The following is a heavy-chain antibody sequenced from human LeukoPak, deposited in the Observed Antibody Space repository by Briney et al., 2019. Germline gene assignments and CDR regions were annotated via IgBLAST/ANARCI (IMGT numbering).Heavy chain of an antibody. Sequence: PSETLCLTCAVSGDSISGYYWSWMPQPVEKGLEWIARMSGSGSTNCCSSLKRRVTLSVVTSKNQLSLNLNSVAAAHTAVYYCARDRAYYDSTGYYYDFWGQGTLVTVSS. V-gene: IGHV4-4*07. CDR1: GDSISGYY. J-gene: IGHJ4*02. CDR3: ARDRAYYDSTGYYYDF. CDR2: MSGSGST. D-gene: IGHD3-22*01.